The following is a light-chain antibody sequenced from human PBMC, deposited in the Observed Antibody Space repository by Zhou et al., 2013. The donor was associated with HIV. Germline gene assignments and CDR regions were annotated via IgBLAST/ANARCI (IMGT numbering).Light chain of an antibody. CDR2: SAS. J-gene: IGKJ1*01. CDR3: LKYDSAPGT. CDR1: QGIGNS. Sequence: IRMTQSPSSLSASVRDRVTITCRASQGIGNSLAWYQQKPGKVPKLLIYSASTLQSGVPSRFSGSGSGTDFTLTISSLQPEDVATYFCLKYDSAPGTFGQGTKVDIK. V-gene: IGKV1-27*01.